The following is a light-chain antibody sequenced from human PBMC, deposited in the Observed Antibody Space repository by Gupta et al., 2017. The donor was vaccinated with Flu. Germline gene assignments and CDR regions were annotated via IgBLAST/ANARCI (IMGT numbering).Light chain of an antibody. Sequence: EIVMTQSPATLSASPGERPTLSCRASQSVSSHLAWYQQKPGQAPRLLIYGASTRATAVPARFSGSGSGTEFTLTISGLQSDDFAVYYLQQDSASPTFGQGTKVEVK. CDR3: QQDSASPT. CDR1: QSVSSH. J-gene: IGKJ1*01. V-gene: IGKV3-15*01. CDR2: GAS.